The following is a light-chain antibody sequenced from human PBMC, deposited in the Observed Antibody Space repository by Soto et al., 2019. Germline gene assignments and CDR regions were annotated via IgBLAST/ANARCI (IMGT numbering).Light chain of an antibody. CDR3: QQRSDWPPSLT. V-gene: IGKV3-11*01. CDR2: ATS. CDR1: QSVTKS. Sequence: EIVMTQSPATLSLSPGGRASLSCRSSQSVTKSLAWYQQKPGQAPRLLIFATSHRATDIPTRFSGSGSETDFTLTISSLEPEDFSVYYCQQRSDWPPSLTFGGGTKVDI. J-gene: IGKJ4*01.